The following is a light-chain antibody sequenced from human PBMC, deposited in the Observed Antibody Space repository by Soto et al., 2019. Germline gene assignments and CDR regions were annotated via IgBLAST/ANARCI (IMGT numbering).Light chain of an antibody. CDR2: DAS. J-gene: IGKJ1*01. Sequence: DIHMTHSPSSLSASLVDRFTINCRASQTISSWLAWYQQKPGKAPKLLIYDASALPRGVPSRFSGSGSGTKFTLTIASLQPDDFATYYCQQYETFSGTFGPGTKVDIK. CDR1: QTISSW. CDR3: QQYETFSGT. V-gene: IGKV1-5*01.